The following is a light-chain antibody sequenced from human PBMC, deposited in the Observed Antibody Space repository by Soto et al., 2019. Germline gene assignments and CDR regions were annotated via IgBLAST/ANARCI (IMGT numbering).Light chain of an antibody. Sequence: EIVLTQSPGTLSLSPGEGATLSCRSSQDVGTNYLAWYQQKPGQAPRLLIFGASSRASGVPGRFSGSGSGTYFTLTTSRLEPEDSAVYYCQQFINSPYMYIFGQGTKLEI. CDR1: QDVGTNY. V-gene: IGKV3-20*01. CDR3: QQFINSPYMYI. J-gene: IGKJ2*01. CDR2: GAS.